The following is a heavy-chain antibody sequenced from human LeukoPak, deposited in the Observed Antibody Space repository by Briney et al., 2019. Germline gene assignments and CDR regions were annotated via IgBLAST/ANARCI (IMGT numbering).Heavy chain of an antibody. V-gene: IGHV3-33*01. CDR3: ARPQTTVTSFFDD. D-gene: IGHD4-17*01. Sequence: PGRSLRLSCAASGFTFSSYGMHWVRQAPGKGLEWVAVIWYDGSNKYYADSVKGRFTISRDNSKNTLYLQMNSLRAEDTAVYYCARPQTTVTSFFDDWGQGTLVTVSS. J-gene: IGHJ4*02. CDR1: GFTFSSYG. CDR2: IWYDGSNK.